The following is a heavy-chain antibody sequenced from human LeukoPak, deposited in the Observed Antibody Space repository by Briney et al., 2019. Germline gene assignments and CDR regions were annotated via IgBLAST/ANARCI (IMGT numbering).Heavy chain of an antibody. Sequence: GGSLRLSCAASGFTFSDYYMSWIRQAPGKGLEWVSYISSSGSTIYSAESAKGRFTLSRDNAKNSLYLQMNSLRAEDTAVYYFARHVDTSIVVDYWGQGTLVTVSS. CDR1: GFTFSDYY. D-gene: IGHD5-18*01. J-gene: IGHJ4*02. CDR2: ISSSGSTI. CDR3: ARHVDTSIVVDY. V-gene: IGHV3-11*01.